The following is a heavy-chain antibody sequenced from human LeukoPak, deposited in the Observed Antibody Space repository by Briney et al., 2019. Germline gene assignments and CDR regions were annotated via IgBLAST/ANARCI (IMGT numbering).Heavy chain of an antibody. CDR3: ARDGGSYLEYDAFDI. CDR2: INTNTGNP. D-gene: IGHD1-26*01. Sequence: ASVKVSCKASGYTFTSYGMNWVRQAPGQGLEWMGWINTNTGNPTYAQGFTGRFVFSLDTSVSTAYLQISSLKAEDTAVYYCARDGGSYLEYDAFDIWGQGTMVTVSS. CDR1: GYTFTSYG. V-gene: IGHV7-4-1*02. J-gene: IGHJ3*02.